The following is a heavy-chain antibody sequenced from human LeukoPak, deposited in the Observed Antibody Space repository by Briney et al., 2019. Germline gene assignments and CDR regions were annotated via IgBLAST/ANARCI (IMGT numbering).Heavy chain of an antibody. CDR1: GFAFSDYW. Sequence: TGGSLRLSCATFGFAFSDYWMTWVRQVPGKGLEWVANINREGNEKYYVDSVKGRFTISRDNAKNSVDLQMDSLRVEDTAVYYCARVGTWELQRVFDFWGQEPWSPSP. CDR2: INREGNEK. CDR3: ARVGTWELQRVFDF. D-gene: IGHD1-26*01. J-gene: IGHJ4*01. V-gene: IGHV3-7*01.